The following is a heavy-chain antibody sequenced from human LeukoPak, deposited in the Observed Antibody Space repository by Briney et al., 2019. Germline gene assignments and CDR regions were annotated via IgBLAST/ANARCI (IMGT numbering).Heavy chain of an antibody. J-gene: IGHJ4*02. CDR1: GFTFSNYA. V-gene: IGHV3-30*02. CDR3: AKDQSSWYNFDY. Sequence: GGSLRLSCAASGFTFSNYAMHWVRQAPGKGLQWVAFIRHDGSDKFYADSVKGRFTISRDNSKNTLYLQMNSLRAEDTALYYCAKDQSSWYNFDYWGQGTLVTVSS. D-gene: IGHD6-13*01. CDR2: IRHDGSDK.